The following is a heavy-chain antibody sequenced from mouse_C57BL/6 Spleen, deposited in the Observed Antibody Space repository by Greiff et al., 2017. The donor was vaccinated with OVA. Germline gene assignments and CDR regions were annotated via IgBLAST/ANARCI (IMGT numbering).Heavy chain of an antibody. V-gene: IGHV1-19*01. Sequence: VQLQQSGPVLVKPGASVKMSCKASGYTFTDYYMNWVKQSHGKSLEWIGVINPYNGGTSYNQKFKGKATLTVDKSSSTAYMELNSLTSEDSAVYYCARETVVRDYCAMDYWGQGTSGTGSS. J-gene: IGHJ4*01. CDR2: INPYNGGT. D-gene: IGHD1-1*01. CDR1: GYTFTDYY. CDR3: ARETVVRDYCAMDY.